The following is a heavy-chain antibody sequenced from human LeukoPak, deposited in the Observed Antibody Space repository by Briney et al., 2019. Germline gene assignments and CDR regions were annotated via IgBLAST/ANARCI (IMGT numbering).Heavy chain of an antibody. Sequence: SETLSLTCAVSGGSISSYYWSWIRQRPGKGLEWIGYIYYSGSTNYNPSLKSRVTISVDTSKNQFSPKLSSVTAADTAVYYCARDQAPPYGSGIERWFDPWGQGTPVTVSS. CDR2: IYYSGST. CDR1: GGSISSYY. J-gene: IGHJ5*02. CDR3: ARDQAPPYGSGIERWFDP. D-gene: IGHD3-10*01. V-gene: IGHV4-59*12.